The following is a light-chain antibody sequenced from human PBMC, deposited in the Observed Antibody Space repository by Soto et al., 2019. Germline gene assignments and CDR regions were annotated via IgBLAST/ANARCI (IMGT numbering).Light chain of an antibody. CDR3: CSYAGTYTFV. CDR1: SSDVGGFNY. Sequence: QSALTQPRSVSGSPGQSVTISCTGTSSDVGGFNYVSWYQQHPGKAPQLMIYDVTKRPSGVPDRFSGSKSGSTASLTISGLQADAEADYYCCSYAGTYTFVFGGGTKVTVL. J-gene: IGLJ2*01. V-gene: IGLV2-11*01. CDR2: DVT.